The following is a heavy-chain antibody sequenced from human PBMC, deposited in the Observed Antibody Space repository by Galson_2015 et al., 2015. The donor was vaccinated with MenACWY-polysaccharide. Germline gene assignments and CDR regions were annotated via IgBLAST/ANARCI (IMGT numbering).Heavy chain of an antibody. CDR3: AKGLGSFDF. CDR1: GFPFSRYA. V-gene: IGHV3-23*01. J-gene: IGHJ4*02. Sequence: SLRLSCAASGFPFSRYAMTWVRQAPGKGLEWVSTVSGTDGNTYYAASVKGRFTISRDNSKNTLYLQMNSLRAEDTAIYYRAKGLGSFDFWGQGTLVTVSS. D-gene: IGHD3-10*01. CDR2: VSGTDGNT.